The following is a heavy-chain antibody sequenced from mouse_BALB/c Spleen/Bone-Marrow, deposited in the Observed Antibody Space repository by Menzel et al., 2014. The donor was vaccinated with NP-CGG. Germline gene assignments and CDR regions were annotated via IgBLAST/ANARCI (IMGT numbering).Heavy chain of an antibody. CDR3: AGDYSFTY. J-gene: IGHJ3*01. D-gene: IGHD1-1*01. Sequence: VQLQQSGAELVSPGASVRLSCTASGFNIKDTYIHWAMQRPEQGLEWIGRIDPANGNTKYDPKFQGKATITTDTSSNTASLQLSSLTSEDTAVYYCAGDYSFTYWGQGTLVTVSA. V-gene: IGHV14-3*02. CDR1: GFNIKDTY. CDR2: IDPANGNT.